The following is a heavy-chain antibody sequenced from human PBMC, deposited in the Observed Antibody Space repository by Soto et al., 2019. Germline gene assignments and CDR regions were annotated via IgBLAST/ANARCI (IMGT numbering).Heavy chain of an antibody. Sequence: PSETLSLTCAVYGGSFSGYYWSWIRQPPGKGLEWIGEINHSGSTNYNPSLKSRVTISVDTSKNQFSLKLSSVTAADTAVYYCARMGGPANGAYCGGDCYSNWGQGTLVTVSS. CDR2: INHSGST. V-gene: IGHV4-34*01. J-gene: IGHJ4*02. D-gene: IGHD2-21*02. CDR3: ARMGGPANGAYCGGDCYSN. CDR1: GGSFSGYY.